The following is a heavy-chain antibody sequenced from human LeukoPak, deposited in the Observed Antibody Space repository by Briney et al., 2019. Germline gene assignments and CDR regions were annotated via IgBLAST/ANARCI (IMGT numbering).Heavy chain of an antibody. V-gene: IGHV3-7*05. Sequence: GGSLTLSCATSGFSFSTSSMNWVRQAPGKGLEWVAYIKKDGSEEKYVDSVKGRFTISRDNTKNSLYLQMGSLRVEDTAVYYCTKEGMWGQGTMVTASS. CDR2: IKKDGSEE. CDR1: GFSFSTSS. CDR3: TKEGM. J-gene: IGHJ3*01.